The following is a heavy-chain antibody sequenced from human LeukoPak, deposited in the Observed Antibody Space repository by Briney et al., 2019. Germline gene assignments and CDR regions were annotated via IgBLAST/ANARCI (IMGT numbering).Heavy chain of an antibody. CDR2: ISYDGRNK. Sequence: GGSLRLSCAASGFTFSSYGMHWVRQAPGKGLEWVAVISYDGRNKQYADSAKGRFTISRDNSKNTLYLQMNSLRAEDTAVYYCARDPYSGSYSDYYYYYMDVWGKGTTVTISS. CDR3: ARDPYSGSYSDYYYYYMDV. CDR1: GFTFSSYG. V-gene: IGHV3-30*19. D-gene: IGHD1-26*01. J-gene: IGHJ6*03.